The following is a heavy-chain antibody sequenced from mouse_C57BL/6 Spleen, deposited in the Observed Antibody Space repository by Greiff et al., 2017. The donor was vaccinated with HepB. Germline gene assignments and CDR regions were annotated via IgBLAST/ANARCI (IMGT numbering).Heavy chain of an antibody. V-gene: IGHV1-55*01. CDR1: GYTFTSYW. CDR3: ASTNWDLMYYAMDY. CDR2: IYPGSGST. Sequence: VQLQQSGAELVKPGASVKMSCKASGYTFTSYWITWVKQRPGQGLEWIGDIYPGSGSTNYNEKFKSKATLTVDTSSSTAYMQLSSLTSEDSAVYYCASTNWDLMYYAMDYWGQGTSVTVSS. D-gene: IGHD4-1*01. J-gene: IGHJ4*01.